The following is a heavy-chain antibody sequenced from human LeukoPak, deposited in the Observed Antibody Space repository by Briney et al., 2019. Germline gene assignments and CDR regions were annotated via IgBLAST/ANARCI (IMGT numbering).Heavy chain of an antibody. CDR2: VSGSGINT. Sequence: PGGSLRLSCAASGFTFSNYAMTWVRQSPGKGLEWVSAVSGSGINTYYADSVRGRFTISRDNSKNTVSLPMNSLRAEDTAVYYCAKDFKIYGAHPYFDYWGQGTLVTVSS. CDR3: AKDFKIYGAHPYFDY. J-gene: IGHJ4*02. CDR1: GFTFSNYA. V-gene: IGHV3-23*01. D-gene: IGHD4-17*01.